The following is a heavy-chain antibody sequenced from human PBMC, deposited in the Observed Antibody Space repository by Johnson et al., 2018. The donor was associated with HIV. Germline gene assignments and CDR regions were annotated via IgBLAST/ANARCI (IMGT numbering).Heavy chain of an antibody. V-gene: IGHV3-11*04. D-gene: IGHD3-3*01. Sequence: VQLVESGGGLVKPGGSLRLSCAASGFTFSDYYMSWIRQAPGKGLEWVSYISSSGSTIYYADSVKGRFTISRDNAKNSLYLQMNSLRAGDTAVYYCAREDGQCLEWVGVGEGKNRYGTDIWGQGTMVTVSS. CDR1: GFTFSDYY. CDR2: ISSSGSTI. CDR3: AREDGQCLEWVGVGEGKNRYGTDI. J-gene: IGHJ3*02.